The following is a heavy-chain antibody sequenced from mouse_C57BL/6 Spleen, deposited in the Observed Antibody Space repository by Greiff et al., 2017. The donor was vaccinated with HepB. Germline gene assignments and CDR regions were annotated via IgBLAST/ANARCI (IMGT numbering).Heavy chain of an antibody. CDR1: GYAFSSSW. Sequence: QVQLKQSGPELVKPGASVKISCKASGYAFSSSWMNWVKQRPGKGLEWIGRIYPGDGDTNYNGKFTGKATLTADKSSSTAYMQLSSLTTVDSAVYFCASACYDASVFIDYWGQGTTLTVSS. J-gene: IGHJ2*01. D-gene: IGHD2-3*01. V-gene: IGHV1-82*01. CDR2: IYPGDGDT. CDR3: ASACYDASVFIDY.